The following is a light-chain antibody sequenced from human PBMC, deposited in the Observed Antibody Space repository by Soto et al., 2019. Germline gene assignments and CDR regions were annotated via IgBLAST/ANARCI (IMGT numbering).Light chain of an antibody. CDR2: DAS. CDR3: QHYNAFPWP. V-gene: IGKV1-33*01. Sequence: DIQMTQSPSSLSASVGDRVTITCQASQNINNYLNWYQQKPGRAPKLLIYDASNLEAGVPSRFSGSGSGTEFTLTIGGLQPDDFATYYCQHYNAFPWPFGQGSKVDIK. J-gene: IGKJ1*01. CDR1: QNINNY.